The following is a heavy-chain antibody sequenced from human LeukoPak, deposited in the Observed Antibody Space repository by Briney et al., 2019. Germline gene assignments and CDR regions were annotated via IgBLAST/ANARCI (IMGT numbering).Heavy chain of an antibody. Sequence: GASVKVSCKVSGYTLTELSMHWVRQAPGKGLEWMGGFDPEDGETIYAQKFQGRVTMTEDTSTDTAYMELSSLRSEDTAVYYCATKGYYDSSGCLDDYWGQGTLVTVSS. J-gene: IGHJ4*02. CDR1: GYTLTELS. CDR3: ATKGYYDSSGCLDDY. V-gene: IGHV1-24*01. CDR2: FDPEDGET. D-gene: IGHD3-22*01.